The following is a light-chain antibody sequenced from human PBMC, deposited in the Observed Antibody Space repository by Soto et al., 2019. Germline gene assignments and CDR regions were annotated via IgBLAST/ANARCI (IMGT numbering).Light chain of an antibody. J-gene: IGLJ1*01. Sequence: QSALTQPPSASGSPGRSVTISCTGTSSDVGGYYYVSWYQHHPGKAPKLMIYEVSKRPSGVPDRFSGSTSGNTAYLTVSGLQAEDEADYYCSSYAGSNIYVFGTGTKVT. CDR1: SSDVGGYYY. V-gene: IGLV2-8*01. CDR2: EVS. CDR3: SSYAGSNIYV.